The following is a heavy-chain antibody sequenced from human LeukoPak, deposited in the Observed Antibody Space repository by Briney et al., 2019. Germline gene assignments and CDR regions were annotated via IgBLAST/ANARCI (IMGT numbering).Heavy chain of an antibody. CDR2: IYPGDSDT. Sequence: GASLKISCQGSGYIFTSYWIGWVRQLPGKGLEWMGIIYPGDSDTRYSPSFQGQVTISADKSISTAYLQWSSLKASDTAMYYCARQEGPSSGWYHYWGQGTLVTVSS. D-gene: IGHD6-19*01. V-gene: IGHV5-51*01. J-gene: IGHJ4*02. CDR1: GYIFTSYW. CDR3: ARQEGPSSGWYHY.